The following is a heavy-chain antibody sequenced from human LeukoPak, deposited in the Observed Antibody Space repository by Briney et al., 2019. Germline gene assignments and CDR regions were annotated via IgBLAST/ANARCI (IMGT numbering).Heavy chain of an antibody. V-gene: IGHV4-39*01. CDR2: IYYSGST. Sequence: SETLSLTCTVSGGSISSSSYYWDWIRQPPGKGLEWIGSIYYSGSTYYNPSLKSRVTISVDTSKNQFSLKLSSVTAADTAVYYCARDSGSYSFTWGQGTLVTVSS. D-gene: IGHD1-26*01. CDR1: GGSISSSSYY. J-gene: IGHJ5*02. CDR3: ARDSGSYSFT.